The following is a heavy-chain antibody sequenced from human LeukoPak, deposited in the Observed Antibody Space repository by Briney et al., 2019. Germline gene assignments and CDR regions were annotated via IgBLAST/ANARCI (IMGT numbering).Heavy chain of an antibody. V-gene: IGHV3-7*01. CDR2: IKQDGSEI. J-gene: IGHJ4*02. Sequence: PGGSLRLSCVVSGFSFGNYWMSWVRQAPGKGLEWVANIKQDGSEIYYVDSVKGRFTISRDNAKTSLYLQMNSLRAEDTAVYYCARGRGDFAYWGQGTLVTVSS. CDR3: ARGRGDFAY. D-gene: IGHD3-16*01. CDR1: GFSFGNYW.